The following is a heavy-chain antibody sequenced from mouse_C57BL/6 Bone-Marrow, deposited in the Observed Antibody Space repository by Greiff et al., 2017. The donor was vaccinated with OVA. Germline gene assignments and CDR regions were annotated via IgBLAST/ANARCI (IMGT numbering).Heavy chain of an antibody. J-gene: IGHJ4*01. Sequence: VQLQQSVAELVRPGASVKLSCTASGFNIKNTYMNWVKQRPEQGLEWIGRIDPANGNTKYAPKFQGKATITADTSSNTAYLQLSSLTSEDTAIYYCANPTTRNYAMDYWGQGTSGTVSS. CDR2: IDPANGNT. V-gene: IGHV14-3*01. CDR1: GFNIKNTY. CDR3: ANPTTRNYAMDY. D-gene: IGHD1-1*01.